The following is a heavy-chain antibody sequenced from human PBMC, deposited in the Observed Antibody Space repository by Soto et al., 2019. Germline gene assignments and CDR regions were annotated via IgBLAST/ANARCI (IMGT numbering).Heavy chain of an antibody. CDR2: ISYDGTYK. D-gene: IGHD3-22*01. CDR1: AFTFRSYA. Sequence: QVQLVESGGGMVQPGRSLRLSCAASAFTFRSYAMHWVRQAPGKGLEWVAVISYDGTYKYYADSVKGRFTISRDNSKNTLYLQMSSLRPEDTAVYYCARDAIYDGSGYYGSYFDYWGQGSLVTVSS. V-gene: IGHV3-30-3*01. CDR3: ARDAIYDGSGYYGSYFDY. J-gene: IGHJ4*02.